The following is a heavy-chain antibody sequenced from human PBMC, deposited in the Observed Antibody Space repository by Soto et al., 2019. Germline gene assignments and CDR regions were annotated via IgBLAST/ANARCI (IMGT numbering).Heavy chain of an antibody. V-gene: IGHV4-39*01. D-gene: IGHD2-2*01. CDR1: GGSISSSSYY. Sequence: SETLSLTCTVSGGSISSSSYYWGWIRQPPGKGLEWIGSIYYSGSTYYNPSLKSRVTISVDTSKNQFSLKLSSVTAADTAVYYCARLGPSIVVVPAAKLYYYYYMDVWGKGTTVTVSS. CDR3: ARLGPSIVVVPAAKLYYYYYMDV. CDR2: IYYSGST. J-gene: IGHJ6*03.